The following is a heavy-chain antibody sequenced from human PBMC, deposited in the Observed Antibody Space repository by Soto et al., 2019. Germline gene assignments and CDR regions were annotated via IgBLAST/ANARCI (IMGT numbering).Heavy chain of an antibody. CDR3: ATHARYDSSGYYYLGAFDI. Sequence: ASVKVSCKVSGYTLTELSMHWVRQAPGKGLEWMGGFDPEDGETIYARKFQGRVTMTEDTSTDTAYMELSSLRSEDTAVYYCATHARYDSSGYYYLGAFDIWGQGTMVTVSS. CDR1: GYTLTELS. CDR2: FDPEDGET. J-gene: IGHJ3*02. V-gene: IGHV1-24*01. D-gene: IGHD3-22*01.